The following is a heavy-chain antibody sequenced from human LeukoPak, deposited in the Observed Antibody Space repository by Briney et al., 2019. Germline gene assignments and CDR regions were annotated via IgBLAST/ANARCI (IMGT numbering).Heavy chain of an antibody. J-gene: IGHJ4*02. D-gene: IGHD6-19*01. Sequence: GASVKVSCKASGYTFTSYGISWVRQAPGQGLEWMGWISAYNGNTNYAQKLQGRVTMTTDTSTSTAYMELRSLRSDDTAVCYCARTWQWLVKGYFDYWGQGTLVTVSS. V-gene: IGHV1-18*01. CDR1: GYTFTSYG. CDR2: ISAYNGNT. CDR3: ARTWQWLVKGYFDY.